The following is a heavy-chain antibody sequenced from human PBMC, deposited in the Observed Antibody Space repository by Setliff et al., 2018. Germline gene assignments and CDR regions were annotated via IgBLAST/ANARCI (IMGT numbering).Heavy chain of an antibody. D-gene: IGHD3-22*01. V-gene: IGHV3-74*03. CDR3: AKTAHYYESSGYYYDPYFYYMDV. Sequence: HPSETLSLSCAASGFTFSAYGMHWARQAPGEGLVWVSRIQTDESDTTYGDAVKGRLTISRDNSKNTLYLQMNSLRADDTAVYYCAKTAHYYESSGYYYDPYFYYMDVWGKGTTVTVSS. CDR1: GFTFSAYG. J-gene: IGHJ6*03. CDR2: IQTDESDT.